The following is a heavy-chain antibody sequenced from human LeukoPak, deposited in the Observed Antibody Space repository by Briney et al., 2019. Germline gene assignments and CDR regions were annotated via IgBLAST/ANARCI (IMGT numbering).Heavy chain of an antibody. V-gene: IGHV4-30-4*01. CDR2: IYHSGSP. D-gene: IGHD3-10*01. CDR3: ARGGSGSSY. Sequence: PSQTLSLTCTVSGGSISSGDYYYWSWIRHPPGKALEWIGNIYHSGSPYYNPSLKSRVTISVDTSKNQFSLKLTSVTAADTAVYYCARGGSGSSYWGQGTLVTVSS. J-gene: IGHJ4*02. CDR1: GGSISSGDYY.